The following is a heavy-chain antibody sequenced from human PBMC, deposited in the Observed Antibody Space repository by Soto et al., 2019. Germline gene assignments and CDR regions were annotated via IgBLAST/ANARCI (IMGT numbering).Heavy chain of an antibody. Sequence: ASVKVSCKASGYTFTSYGISWLRQAPGQGLEWMGWISAYNGNTNYAQKLQGRVAMTTDTSTSTAYMELRSLRSDDTAVYYCAREGYCSSTSCYPIDYWGQGTLVTSPQ. CDR1: GYTFTSYG. CDR2: ISAYNGNT. V-gene: IGHV1-18*01. J-gene: IGHJ4*02. D-gene: IGHD2-2*01. CDR3: AREGYCSSTSCYPIDY.